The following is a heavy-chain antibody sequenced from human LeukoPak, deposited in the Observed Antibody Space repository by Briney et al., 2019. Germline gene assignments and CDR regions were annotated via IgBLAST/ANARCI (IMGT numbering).Heavy chain of an antibody. CDR3: ARAVIVVAAATQRNWFDP. D-gene: IGHD2-15*01. CDR2: INHSGIT. Sequence: SETLSLTCTVSGGSIRSSSYYWTWIRQTPGKGLEWIGEINHSGITDYNPSLRSRVTISVDTSKNQFSLKLSSVTAADTAIYYCARAVIVVAAATQRNWFDPWGQGTLVTVSS. J-gene: IGHJ5*02. V-gene: IGHV4-39*07. CDR1: GGSIRSSSYY.